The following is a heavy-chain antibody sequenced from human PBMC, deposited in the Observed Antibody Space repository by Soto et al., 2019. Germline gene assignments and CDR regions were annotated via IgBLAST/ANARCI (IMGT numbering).Heavy chain of an antibody. Sequence: QVQLVQSGAEVKKPGSSVKVSCKASGGTFSSYAISWVRQAPGQGLEWMGGIIPIFGTANYAQKFQGRVTITADKSTSTAYMELSSLRSEDTAVYYCARDWGVRALFPYNPSGYYGMDVWGQGTTVTVSS. V-gene: IGHV1-69*06. CDR2: IIPIFGTA. CDR3: ARDWGVRALFPYNPSGYYGMDV. D-gene: IGHD3-10*01. J-gene: IGHJ6*02. CDR1: GGTFSSYA.